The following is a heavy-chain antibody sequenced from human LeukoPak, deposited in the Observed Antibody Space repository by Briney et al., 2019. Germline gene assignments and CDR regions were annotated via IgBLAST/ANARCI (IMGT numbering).Heavy chain of an antibody. D-gene: IGHD5-12*01. CDR2: IYHSGST. CDR3: ARDGYSGNDGL. V-gene: IGHV4-59*01. Sequence: PSETLSLTCTGSGGSISSYYWSWIRQPPGKGLEWIGYIYHSGSTKYNPSLKSRVTISVDTSKNQFSLKLSSVTAADTAVYYCARDGYSGNDGLWGQGTLVTVSS. CDR1: GGSISSYY. J-gene: IGHJ4*02.